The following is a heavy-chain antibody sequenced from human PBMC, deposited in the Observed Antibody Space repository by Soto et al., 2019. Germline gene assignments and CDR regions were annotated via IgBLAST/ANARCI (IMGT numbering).Heavy chain of an antibody. D-gene: IGHD2-15*01. CDR2: ISAYNGNT. CDR1: GYTFTSYG. Sequence: ASVKVSCKASGYTFTSYGTSWVRQAPGQGLEWMGWISAYNGNTNYADSVKGRFTISRDNSKNTLYLQMNSLRAEDTAVYYCARDYLVIPHRVIDYWGQGTLVTVSS. CDR3: ARDYLVIPHRVIDY. J-gene: IGHJ4*02. V-gene: IGHV1-18*01.